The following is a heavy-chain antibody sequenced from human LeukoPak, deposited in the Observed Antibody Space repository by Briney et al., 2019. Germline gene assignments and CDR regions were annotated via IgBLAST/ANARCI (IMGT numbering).Heavy chain of an antibody. Sequence: GGSLRLSCRASRFSFSDYDMHWVRQAPGKGLEWVAVISSDGSCKHYGDSVKGRFTISRDNSESTLFLQMNSLRTDDASVYFCAKYAYNWNAPDGFDMWGQGTMVIVSS. V-gene: IGHV3-30*18. CDR3: AKYAYNWNAPDGFDM. CDR1: RFSFSDYD. CDR2: ISSDGSCK. D-gene: IGHD1-1*01. J-gene: IGHJ3*02.